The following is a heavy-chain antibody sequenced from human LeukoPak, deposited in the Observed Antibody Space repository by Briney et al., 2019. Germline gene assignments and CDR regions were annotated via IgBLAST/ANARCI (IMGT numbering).Heavy chain of an antibody. D-gene: IGHD3-22*01. Sequence: GSLRLSRAASGFTFSSYAMSWVRQAPGKGLEWVSAISGSGGSTYYADSVKGRFTISRDNSKNTLYLQMNSLRAEDTAVYYCAKDSSLSPYDSSGYPDAFDIWGQGTMVTVSS. CDR1: GFTFSSYA. J-gene: IGHJ3*02. CDR2: ISGSGGST. CDR3: AKDSSLSPYDSSGYPDAFDI. V-gene: IGHV3-23*01.